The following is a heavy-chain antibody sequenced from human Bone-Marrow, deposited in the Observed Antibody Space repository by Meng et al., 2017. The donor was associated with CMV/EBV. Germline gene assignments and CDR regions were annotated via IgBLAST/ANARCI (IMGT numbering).Heavy chain of an antibody. V-gene: IGHV3-23*01. CDR2: ISGSGGST. D-gene: IGHD3-10*01. CDR1: GFTFSSHA. Sequence: LRLSCADSGFTFSSHAMSWVRQAPGKGLEWVSGISGSGGSTYYADSVKGRFTISRDNSKNTLYLQMNSLRVEDTAVYYCAKGAYYSRWGQGTLVTVSS. J-gene: IGHJ4*02. CDR3: AKGAYYSR.